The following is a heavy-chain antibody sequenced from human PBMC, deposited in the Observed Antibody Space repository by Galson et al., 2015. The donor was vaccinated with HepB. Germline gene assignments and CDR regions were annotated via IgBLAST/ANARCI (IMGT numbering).Heavy chain of an antibody. CDR1: GYTFTSYA. D-gene: IGHD3-22*01. CDR3: ARDTAYIYYYDSSGYSH. V-gene: IGHV1-3*01. Sequence: SVKASCKASGYTFTSYAMHWVRQAPGQRLEWMGWINAGNGNTKYSQKFQGRVTITRDTSASTAYMELSSLRSEDTAVYYCARDTAYIYYYDSSGYSHWGQGTLVTVSS. J-gene: IGHJ4*02. CDR2: INAGNGNT.